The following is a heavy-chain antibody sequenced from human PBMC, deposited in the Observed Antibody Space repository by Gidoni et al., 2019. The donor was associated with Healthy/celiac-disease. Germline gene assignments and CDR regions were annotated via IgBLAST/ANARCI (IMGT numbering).Heavy chain of an antibody. CDR1: GFTFSSYG. D-gene: IGHD6-19*01. V-gene: IGHV3-33*01. CDR2: IWYDGSNK. J-gene: IGHJ6*03. CDR3: ARDSGRYSSGWYHGGDYYYYMDV. Sequence: QVQLVESGGGVVQPGRSLRLSCAASGFTFSSYGMPWVRQAPGKGLEWVAVIWYDGSNKYYADSVKGRFTISRDNSKNTLYLQMNSLRAEDTAVYYCARDSGRYSSGWYHGGDYYYYMDVWGKGTTVTVSS.